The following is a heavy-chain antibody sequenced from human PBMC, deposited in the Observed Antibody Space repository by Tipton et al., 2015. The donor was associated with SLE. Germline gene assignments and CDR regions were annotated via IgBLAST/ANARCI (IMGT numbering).Heavy chain of an antibody. V-gene: IGHV1-69*13. J-gene: IGHJ4*02. CDR1: GYTFTGYY. CDR3: ARGSCSSTSCYTEGFDY. Sequence: QLVQSGPEVKKPGASVKVSCKASGYTFTGYYMHWVRQAPGQGLEWMGGIIPIFGTANYAQKFQGRVTITADESTSTAYMELSSLRSEDTAVYYCARGSCSSTSCYTEGFDYWGQGTLVTVSS. D-gene: IGHD2-2*02. CDR2: IIPIFGTA.